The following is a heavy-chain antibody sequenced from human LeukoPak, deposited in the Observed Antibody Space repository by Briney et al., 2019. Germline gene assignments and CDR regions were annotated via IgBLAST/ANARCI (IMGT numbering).Heavy chain of an antibody. J-gene: IGHJ4*02. V-gene: IGHV4-61*02. CDR2: IYTSGST. CDR1: GGSISSGSYY. CDR3: ARDLRGGGFDY. Sequence: SETLSLTCTVSGGSISSGSYYWSWIRQPTGKGLEWIGRIYTSGSTNYNPSLKSRVTISVDTSKNQFSLKLSSVTAADTAVYYCARDLRGGGFDYWGQGTLVTVSS. D-gene: IGHD4-23*01.